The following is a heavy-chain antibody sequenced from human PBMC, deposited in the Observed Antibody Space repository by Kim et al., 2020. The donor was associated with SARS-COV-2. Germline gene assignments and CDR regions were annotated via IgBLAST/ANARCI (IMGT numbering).Heavy chain of an antibody. Sequence: YYVDSVKGRFTISRDNAKNSLYLQMNSLRAEDTAVYYCARGALGGDCYHYWGQGTLVTVSS. D-gene: IGHD2-21*01. J-gene: IGHJ4*02. V-gene: IGHV3-7*01. CDR3: ARGALGGDCYHY.